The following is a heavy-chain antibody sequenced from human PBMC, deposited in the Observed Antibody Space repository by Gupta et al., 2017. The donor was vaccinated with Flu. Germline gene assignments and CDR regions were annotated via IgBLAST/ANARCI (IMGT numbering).Heavy chain of an antibody. CDR3: ARVGLGYIYGLPFDC. CDR2: ITSSGSVT. J-gene: IGHJ4*02. Sequence: DYYRTWSRQAPGKGLDWVSYITSSGSVTYYADSVKGRFTISRDNTKNSLYLQMNSLRAEDTAVYYCARVGLGYIYGLPFDCWGQGTLVTVSS. V-gene: IGHV3-11*01. CDR1: DYY. D-gene: IGHD5-18*01.